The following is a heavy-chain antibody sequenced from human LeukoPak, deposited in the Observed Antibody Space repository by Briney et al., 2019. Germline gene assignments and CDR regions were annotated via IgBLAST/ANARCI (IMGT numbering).Heavy chain of an antibody. CDR2: INTNTGNP. CDR1: GYTFTSYA. Sequence: GASVKGSCKASGYTFTSYAVNWVRQAPGQGLEWMGWINTNTGNPTYAQGFTGRFVFSLDTSVSTAYLQISSRKAEDTAVYYCARIMVRGVIIYPPGYWGQGTLVTVSS. J-gene: IGHJ4*02. D-gene: IGHD3-10*01. CDR3: ARIMVRGVIIYPPGY. V-gene: IGHV7-4-1*02.